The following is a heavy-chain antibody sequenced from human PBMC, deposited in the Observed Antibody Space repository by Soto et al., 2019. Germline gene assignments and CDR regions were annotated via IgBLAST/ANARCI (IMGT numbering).Heavy chain of an antibody. J-gene: IGHJ6*02. D-gene: IGHD3-10*01. CDR3: AGGIVRGVIVKIPYGMDV. CDR2: INAGNGNT. Sequence: ASVKVSCKASGYTFTSYAMHWVRQAPGQSLEWMGWINAGNGNTKYSQKFQGRVTITRDTSASTAYMELSSLRSEDTAVYYCAGGIVRGVIVKIPYGMDVWGQGTTATSP. CDR1: GYTFTSYA. V-gene: IGHV1-3*01.